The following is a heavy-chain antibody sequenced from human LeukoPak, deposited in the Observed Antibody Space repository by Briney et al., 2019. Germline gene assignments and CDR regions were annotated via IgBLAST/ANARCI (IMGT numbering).Heavy chain of an antibody. J-gene: IGHJ5*02. CDR1: GFTVSSNY. Sequence: PGGSLRLSCAASGFTVSSNYMSWVRQAPGKGLEWVSVIYSGGSTYYADSVKGRFTISRDNTKNSLYLQMNSLRAEDTAVYYCARDTGGRGWFDPWGQGTLVTVSS. D-gene: IGHD2-8*02. V-gene: IGHV3-53*01. CDR3: ARDTGGRGWFDP. CDR2: IYSGGST.